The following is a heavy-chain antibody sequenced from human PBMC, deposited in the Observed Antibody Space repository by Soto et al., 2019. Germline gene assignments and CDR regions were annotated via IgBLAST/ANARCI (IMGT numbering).Heavy chain of an antibody. V-gene: IGHV4-34*01. D-gene: IGHD3-16*02. CDR3: ARGGVVYDYIWGSYRRPNYYYMDV. CDR2: INHSGST. J-gene: IGHJ6*03. Sequence: PSETLSLTCAVYGGSFSGYYWSWIRQPPGKGLEWIGEINHSGSTNYNPSLKSRVTISVDTSKNQFSLKLSSVTAADTAVYYCARGGVVYDYIWGSYRRPNYYYMDVWGKGTTVTVS. CDR1: GGSFSGYY.